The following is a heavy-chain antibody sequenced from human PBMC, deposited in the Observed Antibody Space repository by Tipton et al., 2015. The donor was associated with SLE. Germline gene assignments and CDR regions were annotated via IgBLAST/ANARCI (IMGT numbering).Heavy chain of an antibody. CDR3: TAFEGSSWTRARHDY. V-gene: IGHV1-69-2*01. Sequence: QSGAEVKKPGSSVKVSCTASGGTFSIYSITWVRQAPGQGLEWMGLVDPEDGETIYAEKFQDRLTISADTSTDTAYMELRSLRSEDTAVYYCTAFEGSSWTRARHDYWCQGTLVTVSS. D-gene: IGHD6-13*01. CDR1: GGTFSIYS. J-gene: IGHJ4*02. CDR2: VDPEDGET.